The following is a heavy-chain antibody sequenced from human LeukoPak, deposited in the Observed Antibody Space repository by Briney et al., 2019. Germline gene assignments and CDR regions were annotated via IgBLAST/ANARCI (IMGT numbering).Heavy chain of an antibody. J-gene: IGHJ5*02. CDR1: GGSVSSGSYY. Sequence: PSETLSLTCTVSGGSVSSGSYYWSWIRQPPGKGLEWIGYIYYSGSTNYNPSLKSRVTISVDTSKNQFSLKLSSVTAADTAVYYCATVVPAAIGWFDPWGQGTLVTVSS. CDR3: ATVVPAAIGWFDP. V-gene: IGHV4-61*01. D-gene: IGHD2-2*02. CDR2: IYYSGST.